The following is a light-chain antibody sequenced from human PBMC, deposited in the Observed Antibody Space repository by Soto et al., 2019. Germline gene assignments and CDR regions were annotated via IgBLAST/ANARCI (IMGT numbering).Light chain of an antibody. CDR3: QQYNNWPPYT. J-gene: IGKJ2*01. CDR2: GAS. CDR1: QSVSSN. V-gene: IGKV3-15*01. Sequence: EIVMTQSPDNLSVSPGERATLSCRASQSVSSNLAWYQQKPGQGPRLLIYGASTRATSIPARFSGSGSGTEFTLTINSLQSEDFAVYYCQQYNNWPPYTFGQGTKLEIK.